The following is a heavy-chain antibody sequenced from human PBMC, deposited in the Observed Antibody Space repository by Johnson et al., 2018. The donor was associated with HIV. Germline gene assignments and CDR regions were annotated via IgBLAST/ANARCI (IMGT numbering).Heavy chain of an antibody. V-gene: IGHV3-11*04. Sequence: QVQLVESGGGLVKPGGSLRLSCAASGFTFSDYYMNWIRQAPGKGLEWVSYIRSSGSTIYYADSVKGRFTISRDNAKNSLYLQMNSLRAEDTAVYYCARERRWPAKAAFDIWGQGTMVTVSS. CDR3: ARERRWPAKAAFDI. CDR2: IRSSGSTI. CDR1: GFTFSDYY. J-gene: IGHJ3*02. D-gene: IGHD5-24*01.